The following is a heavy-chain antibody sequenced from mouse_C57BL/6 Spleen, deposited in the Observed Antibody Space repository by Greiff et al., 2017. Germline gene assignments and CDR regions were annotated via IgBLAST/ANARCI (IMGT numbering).Heavy chain of an antibody. D-gene: IGHD2-4*01. Sequence: QVQLQQSGPGLVQPSQSLSITCTVSGFSLTSYGVHWVRQSPGKGLEWLGVIWRGGSTDDNAAFMSRLSITKDNSKSQVFFKMNSLQADDTAIYYCAKNDYDAHYAMDYWGQGTSVTVSS. CDR2: IWRGGST. V-gene: IGHV2-5*01. CDR3: AKNDYDAHYAMDY. J-gene: IGHJ4*01. CDR1: GFSLTSYG.